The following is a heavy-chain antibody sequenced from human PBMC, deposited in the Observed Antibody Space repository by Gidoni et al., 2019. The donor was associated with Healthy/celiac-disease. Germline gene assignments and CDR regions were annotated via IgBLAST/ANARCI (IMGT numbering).Heavy chain of an antibody. CDR3: AKAIGSYCSGGSCYSFNYFDY. Sequence: EVQLLESGGGLVQPGGSLRLSCAASGFTFSSYAMSWVRQAPGKGLEWVSAISGSGGSTYYADSVKGRFTISRDNSKNTLYLQMNSLRAEDTAVYYCAKAIGSYCSGGSCYSFNYFDYWGQGTLVTVSS. D-gene: IGHD2-15*01. V-gene: IGHV3-23*01. CDR1: GFTFSSYA. CDR2: ISGSGGST. J-gene: IGHJ4*02.